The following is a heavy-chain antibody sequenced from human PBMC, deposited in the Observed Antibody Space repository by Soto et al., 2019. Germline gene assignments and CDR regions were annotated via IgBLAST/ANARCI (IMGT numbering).Heavy chain of an antibody. Sequence: SETLSLTCAVYGGSFSSGGYYWSWIRQHPGKGLEWIGYIYYSGSTYYNPSLKSRVTISVDTSKNQFSLKLSSVTAADTAVYYCARVFGFGGMDVWGQGTTVTVSS. J-gene: IGHJ6*02. CDR3: ARVFGFGGMDV. D-gene: IGHD3-10*01. V-gene: IGHV4-31*11. CDR1: GGSFSSGGYY. CDR2: IYYSGST.